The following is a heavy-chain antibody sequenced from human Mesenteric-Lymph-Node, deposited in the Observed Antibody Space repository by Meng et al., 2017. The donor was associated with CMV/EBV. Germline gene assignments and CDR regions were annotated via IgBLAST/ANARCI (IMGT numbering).Heavy chain of an antibody. Sequence: GESLRLSCAASGFTFSSYSMNWVRQAPGKGLEWVSSISSSSRYIYYADSVKGRFIISRDNAKNSLYLQMNSLRAEDTAVYYCARARTYYYDSSGYYGELDYWGQGTLVTVSS. CDR2: ISSSSRYI. CDR3: ARARTYYYDSSGYYGELDY. J-gene: IGHJ4*02. V-gene: IGHV3-21*01. D-gene: IGHD3-22*01. CDR1: GFTFSSYS.